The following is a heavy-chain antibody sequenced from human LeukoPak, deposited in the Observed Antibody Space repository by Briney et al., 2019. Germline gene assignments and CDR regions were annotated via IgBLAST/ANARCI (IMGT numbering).Heavy chain of an antibody. Sequence: SETLSLTCTVSGASISNYQWSWIRQTAGKRLEWIGHIDSSGGTYYNPSLKSGVTMSVDTSKNQVFVKLTSVTAADTAVYYCVRDGNSTAWGYYSDSWGQGILVTVSS. D-gene: IGHD2/OR15-2a*01. CDR2: IDSSGGT. CDR1: GASISNYQ. CDR3: VRDGNSTAWGYYSDS. V-gene: IGHV4-4*07. J-gene: IGHJ4*02.